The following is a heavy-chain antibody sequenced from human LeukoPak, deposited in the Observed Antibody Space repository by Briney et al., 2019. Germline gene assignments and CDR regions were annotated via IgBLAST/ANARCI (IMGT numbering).Heavy chain of an antibody. CDR2: MNPNSGNT. V-gene: IGHV1-8*03. J-gene: IGHJ5*02. CDR3: ARGRSYDFWSGRRSNWFDP. D-gene: IGHD3-3*01. Sequence: ASVKVSCKASGGTFSSYAISWVRQAPGQGLEWMGWMNPNSGNTGYAQKFQGRVTITRNTSISTAYMELSSLRSEDTAVYYCARGRSYDFWSGRRSNWFDPWGQGTLVTVSS. CDR1: GGTFSSYA.